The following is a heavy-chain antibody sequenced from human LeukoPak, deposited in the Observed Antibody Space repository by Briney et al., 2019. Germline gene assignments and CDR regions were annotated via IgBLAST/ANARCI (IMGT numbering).Heavy chain of an antibody. J-gene: IGHJ4*02. D-gene: IGHD6-6*01. CDR1: GYSFTSYW. Sequence: NLGESLKISCKGSGYSFTSYWIGWVRQMPGKGLEWMGIIYPGDSDTRYSPSFQGQVTISADRSISTAYLQWSSLEASDTAMYYFARSSLHFDYWGQGTLVTVSS. CDR3: ARSSLHFDY. CDR2: IYPGDSDT. V-gene: IGHV5-51*01.